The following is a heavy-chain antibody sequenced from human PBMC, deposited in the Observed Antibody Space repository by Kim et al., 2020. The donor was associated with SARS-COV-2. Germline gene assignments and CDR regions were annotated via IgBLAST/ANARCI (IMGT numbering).Heavy chain of an antibody. J-gene: IGHJ4*02. Sequence: YADSVKGRFTISRDNSKNTLYLKRNSLRAEDTAVYYCAKDSIAVAGTFDYWGQGTLVTVSS. V-gene: IGHV3-23*01. CDR3: AKDSIAVAGTFDY. D-gene: IGHD6-19*01.